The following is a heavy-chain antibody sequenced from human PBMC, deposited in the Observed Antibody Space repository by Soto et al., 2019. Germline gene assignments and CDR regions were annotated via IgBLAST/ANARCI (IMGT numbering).Heavy chain of an antibody. CDR1: GFSLTANGAG. D-gene: IGHD6-25*01. J-gene: IGHJ4*02. V-gene: IGHV2-5*02. Sequence: QITLEESGPTVVKPTQTLTLTCTFSGFSLTANGAGVGWIRQSPGKTLEWLVTIYWDDVNRYSPSLRGRLAITKDTSQNQVVVTMTNMDPVDTATYYCAHRGGRGNSFDFWGRGTLVTVSS. CDR2: IYWDDVN. CDR3: AHRGGRGNSFDF.